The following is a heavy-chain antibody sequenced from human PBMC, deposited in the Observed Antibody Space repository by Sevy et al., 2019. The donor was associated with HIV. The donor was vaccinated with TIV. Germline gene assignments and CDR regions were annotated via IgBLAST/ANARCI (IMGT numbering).Heavy chain of an antibody. J-gene: IGHJ6*02. Sequence: GESLKISCEGSGYSFTHYWIAWVRQIPGKGLEWMGIIYPGDPAPTYSPSFQGRVTISADKSSNIAYLQWSRLRASDTAIYYCARLNGFEPYSYYALDVWGQGTTVTVSS. CDR3: ARLNGFEPYSYYALDV. CDR2: IYPGDPAP. D-gene: IGHD5-12*01. V-gene: IGHV5-51*01. CDR1: GYSFTHYW.